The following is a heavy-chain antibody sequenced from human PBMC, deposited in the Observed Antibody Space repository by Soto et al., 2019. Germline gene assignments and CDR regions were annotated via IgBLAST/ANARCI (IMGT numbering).Heavy chain of an antibody. CDR2: ISYDGSNK. D-gene: IGHD6-19*01. J-gene: IGHJ6*02. Sequence: GGSLRLSCAASGFTFSSYGMHWVRQAPGKGLEWVAVISYDGSNKYYADSVKGRFTISRDNSKNTLYLQMNSLRAEDTAVYYCAKLAVAGRAFYGMDVWGQGTTVTVSS. V-gene: IGHV3-30*18. CDR1: GFTFSSYG. CDR3: AKLAVAGRAFYGMDV.